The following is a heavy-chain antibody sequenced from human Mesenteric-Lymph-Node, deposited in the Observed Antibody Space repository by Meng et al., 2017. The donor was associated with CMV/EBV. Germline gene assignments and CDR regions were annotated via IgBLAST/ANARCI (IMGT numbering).Heavy chain of an antibody. CDR3: ARDKSDYYGPGAYFA. D-gene: IGHD3-10*01. Sequence: GGSLRLSCAASGFTFDEFAMHWVRQAPGKGLEWVSGITWNSAYIGYADSVKGRFTNSRDNAKHSLYLQMDSLRVEDTAVYYCARDKSDYYGPGAYFAWGQGTLVTVSS. CDR2: ITWNSAYI. J-gene: IGHJ5*02. CDR1: GFTFDEFA. V-gene: IGHV3-9*01.